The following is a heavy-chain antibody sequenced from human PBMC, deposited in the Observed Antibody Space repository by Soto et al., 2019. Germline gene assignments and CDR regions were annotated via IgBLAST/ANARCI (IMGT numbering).Heavy chain of an antibody. CDR1: GFTFSSYA. J-gene: IGHJ4*02. Sequence: EVQLLESGGGLVQPGGSLRLSCAASGFTFSSYAMSWVRQAPGKGLEWVLLIGGSGGPTYYSDSVKGRFTVSRDNSKNTLYLQMNSLRAEDTAVYYCAKHIVDHQWLFDYWGQGTLVTVSS. CDR2: IGGSGGPT. CDR3: AKHIVDHQWLFDY. V-gene: IGHV3-23*01. D-gene: IGHD3-22*01.